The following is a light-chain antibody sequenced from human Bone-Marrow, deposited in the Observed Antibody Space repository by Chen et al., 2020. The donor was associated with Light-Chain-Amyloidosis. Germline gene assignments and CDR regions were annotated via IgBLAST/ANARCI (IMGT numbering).Light chain of an antibody. Sequence: QSALTQPASVSGSPGQSITISCTGTSSDVGGYNYVSWYQQHPGKAPKLMIYDDSNRPPGVSNRFSGSKSGNTASLTISGLQAEDEADYYCSSYTSSSTLVFGGGTKLTVL. CDR1: SSDVGGYNY. J-gene: IGLJ3*02. CDR2: DDS. CDR3: SSYTSSSTLV. V-gene: IGLV2-14*03.